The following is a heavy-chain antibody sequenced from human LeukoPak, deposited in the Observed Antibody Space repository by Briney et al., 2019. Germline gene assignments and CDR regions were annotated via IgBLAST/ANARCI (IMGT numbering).Heavy chain of an antibody. D-gene: IGHD6-13*01. J-gene: IGHJ6*02. CDR2: MNPNSGNT. V-gene: IGHV1-8*01. CDR1: GYTSTSYD. CDR3: AREGGGIAAAGPYYYNYGMDV. Sequence: GASVTVSCKASGYTSTSYDINWVRQATGQGLEWMGWMNPNSGNTGYAQKFQGRVTMTRNTSISTAYMELSSLRSEDTAVYYCAREGGGIAAAGPYYYNYGMDVWGQGTTVTVSS.